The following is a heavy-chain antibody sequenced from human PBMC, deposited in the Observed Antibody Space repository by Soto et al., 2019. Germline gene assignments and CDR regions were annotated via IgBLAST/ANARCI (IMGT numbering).Heavy chain of an antibody. V-gene: IGHV3-43*01. J-gene: IGHJ4*02. CDR3: GKDGAFSDYTNVDY. D-gene: IGHD4-4*01. Sequence: EVQLVESGGVVVQPGGSLRLSCAASGFTFDDYSMHWVRQAPGKGLEWVSLISWDGGSTYYADSVKGLFTISRDNSKNSLYLQMNSLTTEDTDFYYCGKDGAFSDYTNVDYWGQGARVTVSP. CDR1: GFTFDDYS. CDR2: ISWDGGST.